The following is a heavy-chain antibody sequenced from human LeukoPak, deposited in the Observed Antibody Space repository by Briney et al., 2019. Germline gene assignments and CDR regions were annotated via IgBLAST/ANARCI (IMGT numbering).Heavy chain of an antibody. V-gene: IGHV4-30-2*01. CDR3: ARGTAGKIDY. Sequence: SETLSLTCTVSGGSISSSGYYWSWIRQPPGKGLEWIGYIYHSGSTYYNPSLKSRVTISVDRSKNQFSLKLSSVTAADTAVYYCARGTAGKIDYWGQGTLVTVSS. CDR1: GGSISSSGYY. J-gene: IGHJ4*02. CDR2: IYHSGST. D-gene: IGHD6-25*01.